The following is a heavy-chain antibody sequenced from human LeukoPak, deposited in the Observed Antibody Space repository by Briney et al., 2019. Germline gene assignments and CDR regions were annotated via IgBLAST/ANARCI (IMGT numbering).Heavy chain of an antibody. CDR2: ITSSGRTT. CDR3: ARESPHCSGVSCFFDY. J-gene: IGHJ4*02. D-gene: IGHD2-15*01. V-gene: IGHV3-48*03. Sequence: GGPPRLSCAASGFTFNSYEMNWVRQAPGKGLEWVSYITSSGRTTSYADSVKGRFTISRDNAENSLSLQMNSLRAEDTAIYYCARESPHCSGVSCFFDYWGQGTLVTVSS. CDR1: GFTFNSYE.